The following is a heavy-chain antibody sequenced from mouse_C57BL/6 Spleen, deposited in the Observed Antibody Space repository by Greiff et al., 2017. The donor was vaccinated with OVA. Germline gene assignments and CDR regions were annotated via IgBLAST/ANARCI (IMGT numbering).Heavy chain of an antibody. V-gene: IGHV1-69*01. D-gene: IGHD1-1*01. Sequence: VQLQQPGAELVMPGASVKLSCKASGYTFTSYWMHWVKQRPGQGLEWIGEIDPSDSYTNYNQKFKGKSTLTVDKSSSTAYMQLSSLTSGDSAVYYGARRGGSSPWWYFDVWGTGTTVTVSS. J-gene: IGHJ1*03. CDR2: IDPSDSYT. CDR3: ARRGGSSPWWYFDV. CDR1: GYTFTSYW.